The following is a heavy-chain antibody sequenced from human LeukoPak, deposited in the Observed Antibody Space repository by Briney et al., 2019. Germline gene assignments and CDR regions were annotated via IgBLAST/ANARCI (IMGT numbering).Heavy chain of an antibody. J-gene: IGHJ4*02. V-gene: IGHV4-4*09. CDR2: THTNGRT. CDR3: ARHYLYGDSSWDS. D-gene: IGHD4-17*01. CDR1: GGTINSHY. Sequence: SETLSLTCTVSGGTINSHYWGWIRQPPGEGLEWIAYTHTNGRTKYNPSLKSRVTISLDTSKNQFSLNMYSVTAADTAVYFCARHYLYGDSSWDSWGPGNLVTVSS.